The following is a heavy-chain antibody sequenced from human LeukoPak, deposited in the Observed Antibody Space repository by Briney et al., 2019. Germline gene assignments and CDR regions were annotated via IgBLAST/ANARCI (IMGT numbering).Heavy chain of an antibody. CDR2: MNPNSGNT. CDR3: ARGYSGSYFHFDY. D-gene: IGHD1-26*01. V-gene: IGHV1-8*03. CDR1: GYTFTGYY. Sequence: ASVKVSCKASGYTFTGYYIHWVRQATGQGLEWMGWMNPNSGNTGYAQKFQGRVTITRNTSISTAYMELSSLRSEDTAVYYCARGYSGSYFHFDYWGQGTLVTVSS. J-gene: IGHJ4*02.